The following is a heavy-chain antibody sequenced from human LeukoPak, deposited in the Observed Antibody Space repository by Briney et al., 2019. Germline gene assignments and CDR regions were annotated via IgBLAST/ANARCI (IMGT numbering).Heavy chain of an antibody. Sequence: GGSLRLSCAASGFTFSSYGMHWVRQAPGKGLEWVAVIWFDGSDKYYADSVKGRFTISRDSSKNTLYPQMNSLRADDTAVYYCARRSGSHFDYWGQGTLVTVSS. CDR1: GFTFSSYG. V-gene: IGHV3-33*01. J-gene: IGHJ4*02. CDR3: ARRSGSHFDY. CDR2: IWFDGSDK. D-gene: IGHD1-26*01.